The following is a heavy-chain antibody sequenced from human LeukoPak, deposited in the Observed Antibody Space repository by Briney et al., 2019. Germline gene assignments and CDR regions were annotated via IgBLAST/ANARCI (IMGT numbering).Heavy chain of an antibody. CDR1: GFTFSSYS. CDR2: ISSSSSSI. Sequence: GGSLRLSCAASGFTFSSYSMNWVRQAPGKGLEWVSSISSSSSSIYYADSLKGRFTISRDNAKNSLYPQMNSLRAEDTAVYYCARDQSSGCFDYWGRGTLVTVSP. D-gene: IGHD6-19*01. V-gene: IGHV3-21*01. J-gene: IGHJ4*02. CDR3: ARDQSSGCFDY.